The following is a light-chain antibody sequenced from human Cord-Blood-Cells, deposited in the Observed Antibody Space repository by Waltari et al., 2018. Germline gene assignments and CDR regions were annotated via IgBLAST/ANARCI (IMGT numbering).Light chain of an antibody. Sequence: DIVMTQTPLSLPVTPGEPASISCRSSQSLWDSDDGNNYLDWYLQKPGQSPQLLIYTLSYLASGVPDRFSGSGSGTDFTLKISRVEAEDVGVYYCMQRIEFPITFGQGTRVEIK. CDR2: TLS. V-gene: IGKV2-40*01. CDR3: MQRIEFPIT. J-gene: IGKJ5*01. CDR1: QSLWDSDDGNNY.